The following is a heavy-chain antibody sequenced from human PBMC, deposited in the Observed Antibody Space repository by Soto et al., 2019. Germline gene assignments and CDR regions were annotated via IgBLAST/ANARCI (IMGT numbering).Heavy chain of an antibody. J-gene: IGHJ4*02. V-gene: IGHV3-48*01. D-gene: IGHD6-19*01. CDR3: ARAVAGSKGGY. CDR2: ISSSSTI. Sequence: GGSLRLSCAASGFTFSSYSMNWVRQAPGKGLEWVSYISSSSTIYYADSVKGRFTISRDNAKNSLYLQMNSLRAEDTAVYYCARAVAGSKGGYWGQGTLVTVSS. CDR1: GFTFSSYS.